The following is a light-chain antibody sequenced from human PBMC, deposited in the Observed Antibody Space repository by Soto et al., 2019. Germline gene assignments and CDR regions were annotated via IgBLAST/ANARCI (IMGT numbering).Light chain of an antibody. V-gene: IGLV2-14*01. CDR2: EVS. CDR1: SSDVGGYNY. Sequence: QSALTQPASVSGSPGQSITISCTGTSSDVGGYNYVSWYQQHPGKAPKLMIYEVSNRPSGVSNRFSGSKSGNTASLTISGLQAEDEADYYCSSVTSINTWVFGGGTQLTVL. CDR3: SSVTSINTWV. J-gene: IGLJ3*02.